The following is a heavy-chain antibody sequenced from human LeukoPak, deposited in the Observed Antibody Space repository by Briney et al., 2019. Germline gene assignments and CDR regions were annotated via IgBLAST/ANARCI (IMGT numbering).Heavy chain of an antibody. V-gene: IGHV1-69*05. CDR2: IIPIFGTA. J-gene: IGHJ5*02. CDR3: AREAKGNIVVVPAAMRLDP. Sequence: ASVKVSCKASGGTFSSSAISWVRQAPGQGLEWMGGIIPIFGTANYAQKFQGRVTITTDESTSTAYMELSNLRSEDTAVYYCAREAKGNIVVVPAAMRLDPWGQGTLVTVSS. D-gene: IGHD2-2*01. CDR1: GGTFSSSA.